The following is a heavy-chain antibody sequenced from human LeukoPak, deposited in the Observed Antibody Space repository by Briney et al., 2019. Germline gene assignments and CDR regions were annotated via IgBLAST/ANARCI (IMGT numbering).Heavy chain of an antibody. Sequence: PGGSLRLSCAASGFTFSSYSMSWVRQAPGKGLGWVSSISSSSSYIYYADPVKGRFTISRGNAKNSLYLQMNSLRAEDTAVYYCARWYYYDTSGYYHGFDYWGQGTLVTVSS. J-gene: IGHJ4*02. D-gene: IGHD3-22*01. CDR2: ISSSSSYI. V-gene: IGHV3-21*01. CDR1: GFTFSSYS. CDR3: ARWYYYDTSGYYHGFDY.